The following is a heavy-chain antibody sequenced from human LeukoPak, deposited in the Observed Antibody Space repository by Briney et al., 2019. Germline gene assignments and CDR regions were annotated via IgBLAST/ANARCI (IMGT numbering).Heavy chain of an antibody. CDR3: ARARGYSPYSSGWYLETDYYYGMDV. Sequence: PSETLSLTCTVSGGSISSYYWSWIRQPPGKGLEWIGYIYYSGGTNYNPSLKSRVTISVDTSKNQFSLKLSSVTAADTAVYYCARARGYSPYSSGWYLETDYYYGMDVWGQGTTVTVSS. V-gene: IGHV4-59*01. D-gene: IGHD6-19*01. CDR2: IYYSGGT. CDR1: GGSISSYY. J-gene: IGHJ6*02.